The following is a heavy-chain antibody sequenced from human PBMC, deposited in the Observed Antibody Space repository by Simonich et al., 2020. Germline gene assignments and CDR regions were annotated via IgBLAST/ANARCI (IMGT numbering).Heavy chain of an antibody. CDR2: INSDGNNT. Sequence: EVQLVESGGGLVQPGGSLRLSCAASVLTFSSHWVHWVRQAPGKGLVWASRINSDGNNTGDPDSVKGRLTISRDNAKNTLYLQMNSLRAEDTAVYYCARNRLDYWGQGTLVTVSS. J-gene: IGHJ4*02. V-gene: IGHV3-74*01. CDR3: ARNRLDY. CDR1: VLTFSSHW.